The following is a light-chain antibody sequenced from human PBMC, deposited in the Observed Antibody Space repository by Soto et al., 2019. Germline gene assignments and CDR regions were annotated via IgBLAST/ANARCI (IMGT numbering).Light chain of an antibody. V-gene: IGKV1-5*03. CDR1: QSISSL. CDR3: QQYNSYSRT. Sequence: DIQMTQSPSTLSASLGDRVTITCRASQSISSLLAWYQQKPGKAPKLLIYKASSLESGVPSRFSGSGSGTEFTLTISCLQPDDFATYYCQQYNSYSRTFGQGTKVEIK. J-gene: IGKJ1*01. CDR2: KAS.